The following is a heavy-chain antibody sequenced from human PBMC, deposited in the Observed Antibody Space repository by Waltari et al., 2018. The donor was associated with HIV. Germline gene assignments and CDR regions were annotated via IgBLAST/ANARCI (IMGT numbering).Heavy chain of an antibody. V-gene: IGHV4-34*01. D-gene: IGHD3-3*01. CDR2: INHSGST. J-gene: IGHJ5*02. CDR3: ARGLSTYYDFWSGYPVKNWFDP. CDR1: GGSFSGYY. Sequence: QVQLQQWGAGLLKPSETLSLTCAVYGGSFSGYYWSWIRQPPGKGLEWIGEINHSGSTNYNPSLKSRVTISVDTSKNQFSLKLSSVTAADTAVYYCARGLSTYYDFWSGYPVKNWFDPWGQGTLVTVSS.